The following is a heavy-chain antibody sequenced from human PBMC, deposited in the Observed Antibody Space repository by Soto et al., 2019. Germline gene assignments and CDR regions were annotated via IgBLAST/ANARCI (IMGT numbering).Heavy chain of an antibody. CDR1: GYSFTSYW. D-gene: IGHD2-2*01. CDR3: AVVPTAYGYWFDP. Sequence: GDSLEISCKGSGYSFTSYWISWVRQMPGKGLDWMGRIDPSDSYTNYSPSFQGHVTISAXXXIXXXYXQXXXLXASDTAMCYCAVVPTAYGYWFDPWGQGTLVTVSS. CDR2: IDPSDSYT. J-gene: IGHJ5*02. V-gene: IGHV5-10-1*01.